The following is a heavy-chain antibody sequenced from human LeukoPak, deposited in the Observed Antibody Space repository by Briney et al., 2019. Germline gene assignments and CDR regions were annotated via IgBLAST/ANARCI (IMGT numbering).Heavy chain of an antibody. CDR1: GFTFDDYA. CDR2: ISWNSGSI. J-gene: IGHJ3*02. V-gene: IGHV3-9*01. Sequence: PGRSLRLSCAASGFTFDDYAMHWVRQAPGKGLEWVSGISWNSGSIGYADSVKGRFTISRDSSENTLFLQMNSLRAEDTAVYYCARSITMVRGVIGYDAFDIWGQGTMVTVSS. D-gene: IGHD3-10*01. CDR3: ARSITMVRGVIGYDAFDI.